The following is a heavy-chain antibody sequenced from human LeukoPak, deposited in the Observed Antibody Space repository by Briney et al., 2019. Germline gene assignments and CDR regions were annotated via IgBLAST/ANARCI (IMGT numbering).Heavy chain of an antibody. CDR3: AKGGNWNPNEY. V-gene: IGHV3-23*01. CDR1: GFTFSSYA. J-gene: IGHJ4*02. D-gene: IGHD1-1*01. CDR2: ISDAGGTT. Sequence: GGSLRLSCAASGFTFSSYAMSWVRQAPGKGLEWVSAISDAGGTTDYADSVKGRFTISRDNSKNTLFLQMNSLRDADTAVYYCAKGGNWNPNEYWGQGTLVTVSS.